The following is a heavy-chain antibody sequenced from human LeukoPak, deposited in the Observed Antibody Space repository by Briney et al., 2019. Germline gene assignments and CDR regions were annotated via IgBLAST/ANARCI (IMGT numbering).Heavy chain of an antibody. D-gene: IGHD1-26*01. V-gene: IGHV3-9*01. CDR1: GFKFA. J-gene: IGHJ4*02. CDR3: AKETKVGENLYYFDY. CDR2: LSWHSGSI. Sequence: PGGSLRLSCVASGFKFAMHWVRQAPGKGLEWVSGLSWHSGSIGHADSVKGRFIISRDNAKNSLYLEMNSLRPEDSALYYCAKETKVGENLYYFDYWGRGTLVTVSS.